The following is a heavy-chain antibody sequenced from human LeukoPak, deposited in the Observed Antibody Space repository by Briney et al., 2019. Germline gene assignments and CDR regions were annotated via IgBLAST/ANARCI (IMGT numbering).Heavy chain of an antibody. CDR1: GYTFTGYY. Sequence: GASVKVSCKASGYTFTGYYMHWVRQAPGQGLEWMGWISPNSGGTKYAQKFQGRVTMTRDTSISTAYMELSRLRSDDTAVYYCARGSSTYYYDSSGYYYSWGQGTLVTVSS. CDR2: ISPNSGGT. J-gene: IGHJ4*02. CDR3: ARGSSTYYYDSSGYYYS. D-gene: IGHD3-22*01. V-gene: IGHV1-2*02.